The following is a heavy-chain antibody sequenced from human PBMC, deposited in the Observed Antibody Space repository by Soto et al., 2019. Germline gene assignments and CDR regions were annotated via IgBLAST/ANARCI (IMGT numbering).Heavy chain of an antibody. CDR2: ISGSGGST. Sequence: GKGLEWVSAISGSGGSTYYADSVKGRFTISRDNSKNTLYLQMNSLRAEDTAVYYRARDRDLVATTGMAVRRHGTTVTVS. J-gene: IGHJ6*02. D-gene: IGHD5-12*01. V-gene: IGHV3-23*01. CDR3: ARDRDLVATTGMAV.